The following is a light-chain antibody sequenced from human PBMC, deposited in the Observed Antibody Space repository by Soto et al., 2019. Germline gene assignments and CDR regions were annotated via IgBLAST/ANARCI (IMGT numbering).Light chain of an antibody. J-gene: IGKJ4*01. CDR1: QSVSSN. V-gene: IGKV3-15*01. CDR3: QQYINWPLT. CDR2: GAS. Sequence: EIVMTQSPATLSVSPGDRATLSCRASQSVSSNLAWYQQKPGQAPRLLIYGASTRATGIPARFSGSGSGTEFTLTISSLQPEDFAVYYCQQYINWPLTFGGGTKVDIK.